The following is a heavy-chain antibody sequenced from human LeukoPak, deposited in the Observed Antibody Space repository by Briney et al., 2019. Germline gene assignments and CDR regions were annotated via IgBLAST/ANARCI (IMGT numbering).Heavy chain of an antibody. D-gene: IGHD5-12*01. Sequence: GGSLRLSCAASGFTFGDYHMSWIRQAPGKGLEWVSYISSSGSTIYYADSVKGRFTISRDNAKNSLYLQMNSLRAEDTAVYYCARGEGIDIVATIYWGQGTLVTVSS. CDR2: ISSSGSTI. V-gene: IGHV3-11*04. J-gene: IGHJ4*02. CDR1: GFTFGDYH. CDR3: ARGEGIDIVATIY.